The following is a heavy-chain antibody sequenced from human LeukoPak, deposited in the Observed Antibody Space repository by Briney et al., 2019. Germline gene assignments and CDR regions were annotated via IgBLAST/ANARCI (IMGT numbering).Heavy chain of an antibody. CDR3: ATYTTFGVDCMQDY. J-gene: IGHJ4*02. CDR1: GFTFRSYW. CDR2: IKTDGSSA. Sequence: PGGSLRLSCAASGFTFRSYWMHWVRQAPGKGLERVSRIKTDGSSASYADSVKGRFTISRDNAKNTLYLQMSSLRAEDTAVYYCATYTTFGVDCMQDYWGQGTLVTVSP. D-gene: IGHD3-3*01. V-gene: IGHV3-74*01.